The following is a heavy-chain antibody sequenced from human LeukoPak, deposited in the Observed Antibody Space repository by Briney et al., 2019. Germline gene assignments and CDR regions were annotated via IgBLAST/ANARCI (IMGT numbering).Heavy chain of an antibody. CDR1: GFTVSSNY. V-gene: IGHV3-53*01. Sequence: GGSLRLSCAASGFTVSSNYMSWVRQAPGKGLEWVSVIHSGGSTYYADSVKGRFTISRDNSKNTLYLQMNSLRAEDTAVYYCARDRHGGDRYRVDPWGQGTLVTVSS. CDR3: ARDRHGGDRYRVDP. J-gene: IGHJ5*02. CDR2: IHSGGST. D-gene: IGHD5-12*01.